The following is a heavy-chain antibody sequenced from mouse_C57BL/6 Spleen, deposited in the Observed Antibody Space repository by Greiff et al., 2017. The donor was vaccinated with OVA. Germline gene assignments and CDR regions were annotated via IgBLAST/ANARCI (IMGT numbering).Heavy chain of an antibody. CDR2: IHPNSGST. Sequence: QVQLKQPGAELVKPGASVKLSCKASGYTFTSYWMHWVKQRPGQGLEWIGMIHPNSGSTNYNEKFKSKATLTVDKSSSTAYMQLSSLTSEDSAVYYCARGNGSSYWFAYWGQGTLVTVSA. V-gene: IGHV1-64*01. CDR1: GYTFTSYW. CDR3: ARGNGSSYWFAY. D-gene: IGHD1-1*01. J-gene: IGHJ3*01.